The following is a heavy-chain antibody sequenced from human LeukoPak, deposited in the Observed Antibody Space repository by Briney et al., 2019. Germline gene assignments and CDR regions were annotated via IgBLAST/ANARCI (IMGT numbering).Heavy chain of an antibody. J-gene: IGHJ5*02. CDR1: GGTFSSYA. V-gene: IGHV1-69*05. Sequence: SVKVSCKASGGTFSSYAISWVRQAPGQGLEWMGRIIPIFGTANYAQKFQGRVTITTDESTSTAYMELSSLRSEDTAVYYCARADYVWGSYRYKWFDPWGQGTLVTVSS. D-gene: IGHD3-16*02. CDR3: ARADYVWGSYRYKWFDP. CDR2: IIPIFGTA.